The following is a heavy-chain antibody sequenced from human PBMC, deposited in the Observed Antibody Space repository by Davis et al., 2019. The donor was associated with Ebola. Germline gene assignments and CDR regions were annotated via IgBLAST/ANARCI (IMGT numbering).Heavy chain of an antibody. D-gene: IGHD3-10*01. CDR2: INHSGST. CDR3: ARGMYYYGSGSRAGYYYYYGMDV. V-gene: IGHV4-34*01. Sequence: ESLKISCAASGFTFSDYYMSWIRQPPGKGLEWIGEINHSGSTNYNPSLKSRLIISVDTSKNQFSLQLNSVTAADTAVYYCARGMYYYGSGSRAGYYYYYGMDVWGQGTTVTVSS. CDR1: GFTFSDYY. J-gene: IGHJ6*02.